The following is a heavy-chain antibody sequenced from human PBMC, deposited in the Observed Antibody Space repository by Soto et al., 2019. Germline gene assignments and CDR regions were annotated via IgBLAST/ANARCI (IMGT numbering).Heavy chain of an antibody. D-gene: IGHD1-26*01. V-gene: IGHV1-2*02. J-gene: IGHJ4*02. CDR3: GRGRSGQIVVFY. Sequence: GASVKVSCKASGYTFTGHYSHWVRQAPEQGPEWMGEIGPESGATRYAQRFQGRVTMTRDMSITTVYMELNNLSPDDTAVYYCGRGRSGQIVVFYWGQGTPLAVSS. CDR2: IGPESGAT. CDR1: GYTFTGHY.